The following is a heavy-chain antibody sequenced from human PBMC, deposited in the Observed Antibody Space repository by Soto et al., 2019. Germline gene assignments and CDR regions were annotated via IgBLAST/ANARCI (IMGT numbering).Heavy chain of an antibody. CDR2: IYSGGST. V-gene: IGHV3-53*01. Sequence: GGSLRLSCAASGFTVSSNYMSWVRQAPGKGLEWVSVIYSGGSTYYADSVKGRFTISRDNSKNTLYLQMNSLRAEDTAVYYCALIGSYNSLDYWGQGTLVTVSS. CDR1: GFTVSSNY. J-gene: IGHJ4*02. CDR3: ALIGSYNSLDY. D-gene: IGHD1-26*01.